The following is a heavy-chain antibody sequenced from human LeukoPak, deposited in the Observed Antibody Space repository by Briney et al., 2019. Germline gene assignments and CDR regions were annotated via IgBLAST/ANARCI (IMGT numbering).Heavy chain of an antibody. CDR3: ARELTVTTSSMFDP. CDR1: GGSISSSSYY. Sequence: SETLSLTCTVSGGSISSSSYYWGWIRQPPGKGLEWIGSIYYSGSTYYNPSLKSRVTISVDTSKNQFSLKLSSVTAADTAVYYCARELTVTTSSMFDPWGQGTLVTVSS. CDR2: IYYSGST. J-gene: IGHJ5*02. D-gene: IGHD4-17*01. V-gene: IGHV4-39*07.